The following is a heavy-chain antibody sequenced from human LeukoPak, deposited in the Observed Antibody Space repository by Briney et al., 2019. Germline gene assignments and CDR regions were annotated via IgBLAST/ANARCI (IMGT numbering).Heavy chain of an antibody. D-gene: IGHD4-17*01. V-gene: IGHV3-30*18. J-gene: IGHJ3*02. CDR1: GFTFSSYG. CDR3: AKMRTPTAHSGDAFDI. Sequence: GRSLRLSCAASGFTFSSYGIHWVRQAPGKGLEWVAVISYDGSNKYYVDSVKGRFTVSRDNSKNTLNLQMNSLRAEDTAVYYCAKMRTPTAHSGDAFDIWGQGTMVTVSS. CDR2: ISYDGSNK.